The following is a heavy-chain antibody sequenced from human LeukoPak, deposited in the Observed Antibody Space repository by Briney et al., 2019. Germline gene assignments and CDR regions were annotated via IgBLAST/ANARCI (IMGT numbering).Heavy chain of an antibody. CDR3: AREASNYYDSSGYYQHRVYYFDY. CDR1: GFTFSSYS. D-gene: IGHD3-22*01. Sequence: GGSLRLSCAASGFTFSSYSMNWVRQAPGKGLEWVSSISSSSYIYYADSVKGRFTISRDNAKNSLYLQMNSLRAEDTAVYYCAREASNYYDSSGYYQHRVYYFDYWGQGTLVTVSS. CDR2: ISSSSYI. V-gene: IGHV3-21*01. J-gene: IGHJ4*02.